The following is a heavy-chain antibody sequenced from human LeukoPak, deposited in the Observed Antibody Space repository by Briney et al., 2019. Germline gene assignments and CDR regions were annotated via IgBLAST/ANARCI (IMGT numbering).Heavy chain of an antibody. CDR1: GFTFSRFG. D-gene: IGHD4-17*01. J-gene: IGHJ1*01. V-gene: IGHV3-48*04. CDR3: AHTVTPRYFQF. CDR2: ISSSSSAM. Sequence: PXGSLRLSCAASGFTFSRFGMNWVRQAPGKGLEWISYISSSSSAMYYADSVKGRFTISRDNAKNSLYLQMNSLRTEDTALYYCAHTVTPRYFQFWGQGTLVTVSS.